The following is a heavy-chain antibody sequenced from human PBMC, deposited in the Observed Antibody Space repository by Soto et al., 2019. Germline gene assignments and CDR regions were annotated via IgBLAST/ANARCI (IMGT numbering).Heavy chain of an antibody. D-gene: IGHD3-16*01. V-gene: IGHV4-38-2*02. CDR1: GYSISSGYY. CDR3: AIDSGGSTKTSPGLDY. Sequence: SETLSLTCAVSGYSISSGYYWGWIRQPPGKGLEWIGSIYHSGSTYYNPSLKSRVTISVDTSKNQFSLKLSSVTAADTAVYYWAIDSGGSTKTSPGLDYWGQGTLVTVSS. CDR2: IYHSGST. J-gene: IGHJ4*02.